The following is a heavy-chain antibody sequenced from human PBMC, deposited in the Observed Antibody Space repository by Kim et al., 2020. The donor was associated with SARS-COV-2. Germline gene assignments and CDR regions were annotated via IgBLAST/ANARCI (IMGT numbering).Heavy chain of an antibody. Sequence: GESLKISCKGSGYSFTSYWIGWVRQMPGKGLEWMGIIYPGDSDTRYSPSFQGQVTISADKSISTAYLQWSSLKASDTAMYYCARHNSGSYFYYYYYGMDVWGQGTTVTVSS. CDR1: GYSFTSYW. D-gene: IGHD1-26*01. CDR2: IYPGDSDT. CDR3: ARHNSGSYFYYYYYGMDV. V-gene: IGHV5-51*01. J-gene: IGHJ6*02.